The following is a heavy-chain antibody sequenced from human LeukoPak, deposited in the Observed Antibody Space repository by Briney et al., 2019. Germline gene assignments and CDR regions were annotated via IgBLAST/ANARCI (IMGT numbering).Heavy chain of an antibody. Sequence: PGGPLRLSCAAYGFTLSSYSMNWVRQAPGKGLEWVSSISSSSSYIYYADSVKGRFTISRDSAKNSLYLQMNSLRAEDTAVYYCARDMRRVWFGELFPWGQGTLVTVSS. CDR3: ARDMRRVWFGELFP. V-gene: IGHV3-21*01. J-gene: IGHJ5*02. CDR1: GFTLSSYS. D-gene: IGHD3-10*01. CDR2: ISSSSSYI.